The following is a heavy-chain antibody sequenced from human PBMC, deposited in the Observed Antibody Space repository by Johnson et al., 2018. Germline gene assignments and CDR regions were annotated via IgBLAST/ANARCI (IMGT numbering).Heavy chain of an antibody. CDR2: IKGDGSRT. V-gene: IGHV3-74*02. Sequence: VQLVQSGGGLVRPGGSXRLSCVASGFTFRNYWMHWVRQTSGKGLVWVSRIKGDGSRTDYADSVKGRFTIARDNAKNTLDMEMNTLRVEDTAVYYCARGLGNTAMAPDGIGYWGQGTLVTVSS. CDR1: GFTFRNYW. D-gene: IGHD5-18*01. J-gene: IGHJ4*02. CDR3: ARGLGNTAMAPDGIGY.